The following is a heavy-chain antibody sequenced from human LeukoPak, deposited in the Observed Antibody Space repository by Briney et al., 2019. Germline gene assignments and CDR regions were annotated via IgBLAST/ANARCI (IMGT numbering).Heavy chain of an antibody. Sequence: ASVKVSCKASGYTFTGYYMHWVRQAPGQGLEWRGWINPNSGGTNYAQKFQGRVTMTRDTSISTAYMELSRLRSDDTVVYYCARANMVRGVGQFFDRNWFDTWGQGTLVTVSS. D-gene: IGHD3-10*01. V-gene: IGHV1-2*02. CDR1: GYTFTGYY. CDR3: ARANMVRGVGQFFDRNWFDT. CDR2: INPNSGGT. J-gene: IGHJ5*02.